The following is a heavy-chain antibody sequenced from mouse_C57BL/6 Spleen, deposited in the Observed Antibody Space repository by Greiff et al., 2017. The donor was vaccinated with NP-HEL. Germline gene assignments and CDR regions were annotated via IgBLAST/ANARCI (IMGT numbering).Heavy chain of an antibody. CDR2: IDPSDSYT. Sequence: QVQLQQPGAELVMPGASVKLSCKASGYTFTSYWMHWVKQRPGQGLEWIGEIDPSDSYTNYKQKFKGKSTLTVDKSSSPAYMQLSSLTSEDSAVYYCARLTAQALLDYWGQGTTLTVSS. CDR3: ARLTAQALLDY. V-gene: IGHV1-69*01. J-gene: IGHJ2*01. CDR1: GYTFTSYW. D-gene: IGHD3-2*02.